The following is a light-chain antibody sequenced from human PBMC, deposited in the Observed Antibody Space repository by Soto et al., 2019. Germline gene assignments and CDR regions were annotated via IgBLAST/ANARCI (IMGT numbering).Light chain of an antibody. J-gene: IGKJ2*01. CDR3: QQYYSYASMST. CDR1: QSVSSW. CDR2: KAS. V-gene: IGKV1-5*03. Sequence: DIQMTQSPSTLSASVGDRVTITCRASQSVSSWLAWYQQRPGKAPQLLIYKASSLQSGVPSRFSGSGSGTEITLPISRLHPDDFATYYCQQYYSYASMSTFGQGTRLEIK.